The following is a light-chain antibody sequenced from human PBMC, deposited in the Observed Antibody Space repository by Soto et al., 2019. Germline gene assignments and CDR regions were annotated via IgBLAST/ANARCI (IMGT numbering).Light chain of an antibody. CDR1: QTVSSSY. CDR2: ASS. Sequence: EIVLTQSPGTLSLSPGERATLSCRASQTVSSSYLAWYQQKPGQAPRLLIYASSNRATGIPDRFSGSGSGTDFTLTISRLEPEDFAVYYCQYYGISPGTFGQGTKVDIK. V-gene: IGKV3-20*01. J-gene: IGKJ1*01. CDR3: QYYGISPGT.